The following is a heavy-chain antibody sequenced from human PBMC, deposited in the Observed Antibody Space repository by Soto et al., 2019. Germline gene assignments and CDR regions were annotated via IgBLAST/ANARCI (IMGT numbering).Heavy chain of an antibody. CDR2: ITSGGSA. V-gene: IGHV3-23*01. CDR1: GFTFSAYA. Sequence: GGSLRLSCAASGFTFSAYAMGWVRQAPGKGLEWVSGITSGGSAFYADSVKGRFTLSRDNSKNTLYLQMNSLGAEDTATYYCAKGDSSSYYGAHWGQGTLVTSPQ. D-gene: IGHD3-22*01. CDR3: AKGDSSSYYGAH. J-gene: IGHJ4*02.